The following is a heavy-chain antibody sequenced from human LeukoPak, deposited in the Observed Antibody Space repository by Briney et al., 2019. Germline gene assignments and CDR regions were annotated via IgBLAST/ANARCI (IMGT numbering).Heavy chain of an antibody. Sequence: ASVTVSYKASGYTFTGYYMHWVRQAPGQGLEWMGWINPNSGGTNYAQKFQGRVTMTRDTSISTAYMELSRLRSDDTAVYYCARAVKTYYDILTGYYHFDYWGQGTLVTVSS. D-gene: IGHD3-9*01. V-gene: IGHV1-2*02. J-gene: IGHJ4*02. CDR2: INPNSGGT. CDR3: ARAVKTYYDILTGYYHFDY. CDR1: GYTFTGYY.